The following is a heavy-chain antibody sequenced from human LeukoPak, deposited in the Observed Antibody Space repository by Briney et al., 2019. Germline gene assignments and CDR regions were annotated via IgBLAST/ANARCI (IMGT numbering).Heavy chain of an antibody. V-gene: IGHV3-43*01. CDR2: ISWDGGST. J-gene: IGHJ4*02. D-gene: IGHD1-26*01. CDR3: AKDLERELPDY. CDR1: GFTFSRYW. Sequence: GGSLRLSCAASGFTFSRYWMHWVRQAPGKGLEWVSLISWDGGSTYYADSVKGRFTISRDNSKNSLYLQMNSLRTEDTALYYCAKDLERELPDYWGQGTLVTVSS.